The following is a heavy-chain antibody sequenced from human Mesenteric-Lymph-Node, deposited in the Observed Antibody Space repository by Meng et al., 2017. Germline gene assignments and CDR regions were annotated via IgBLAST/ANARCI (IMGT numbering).Heavy chain of an antibody. J-gene: IGHJ5*02. Sequence: ASVKVSCKASGYTFTSYGISWVRQAPGQGLEWMGWISAYNGNTNYAQKLQGRVTMTTYTSTSTAYMELRSLRSDDTAVYYCAREMGYYYGSGSPADPWGEGTLITVSS. CDR3: AREMGYYYGSGSPADP. D-gene: IGHD3-10*01. CDR2: ISAYNGNT. V-gene: IGHV1-18*01. CDR1: GYTFTSYG.